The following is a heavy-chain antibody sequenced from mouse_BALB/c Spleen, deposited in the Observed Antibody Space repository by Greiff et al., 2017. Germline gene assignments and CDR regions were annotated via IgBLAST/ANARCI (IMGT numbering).Heavy chain of an antibody. J-gene: IGHJ4*01. V-gene: IGHV2-2*02. D-gene: IGHD2-3*01. CDR3: ARKGWGYAMDY. Sequence: VQLQQSGPGLVQPSQSLSITCTVSGFSLTSYGVHWVRQSPGKGLEWLGVIWSGGSTDYNAAFISRLSISKDNSKSQVFFKMNSLQANDTAIYYCARKGWGYAMDYWGQGTSVTVSS. CDR1: GFSLTSYG. CDR2: IWSGGST.